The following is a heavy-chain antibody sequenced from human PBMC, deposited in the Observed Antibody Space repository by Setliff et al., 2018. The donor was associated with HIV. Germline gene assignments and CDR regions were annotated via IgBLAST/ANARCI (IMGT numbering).Heavy chain of an antibody. Sequence: PSETLSLTCAVYGGSFSGYYWSWIRQSPGKGLEWIGEINHSESTNYNPSVKRRVTISIDTSKNQISLKLSSVTAADTAVYYCARGLSSGWYGYWYFDLWGRGTLVTVSS. CDR1: GGSFSGYY. CDR2: INHSEST. D-gene: IGHD6-19*01. V-gene: IGHV4-34*01. CDR3: ARGLSSGWYGYWYFDL. J-gene: IGHJ2*01.